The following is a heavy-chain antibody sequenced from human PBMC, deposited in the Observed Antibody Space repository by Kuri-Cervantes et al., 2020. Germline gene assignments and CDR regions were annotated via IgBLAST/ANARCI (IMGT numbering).Heavy chain of an antibody. CDR2: IYPGDSDT. Sequence: GESLKISCKGSGYSFTSYWIGWVRQMPGKGLEWMGIIYPGDSDTRYSPSFQGQVTISADKSISTAHLQWSSLKATDTAVYYCARRGRYYDILTGYYNLGPLGDMDVWGQGTTVTVSS. CDR1: GYSFTSYW. J-gene: IGHJ6*02. D-gene: IGHD3-9*01. V-gene: IGHV5-51*01. CDR3: ARRGRYYDILTGYYNLGPLGDMDV.